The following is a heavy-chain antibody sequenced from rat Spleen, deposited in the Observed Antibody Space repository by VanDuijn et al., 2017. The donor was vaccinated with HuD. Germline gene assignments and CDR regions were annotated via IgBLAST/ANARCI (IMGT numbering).Heavy chain of an antibody. CDR1: GFTFSDYY. V-gene: IGHV5S13*01. CDR3: TTQWELYH. CDR2: ISSGGDNT. D-gene: IGHD5-1*01. Sequence: EVQLVESDGGLVQPGRSLKLSCAASGFTFSDYYMAWVRQAPTKGLEWVASISSGGDNTYYRDSVKGRFTISRDNAKNTQYLQMDGLRSEDTATYYCTTQWELYHWGQGVMVTVSS. J-gene: IGHJ2*01.